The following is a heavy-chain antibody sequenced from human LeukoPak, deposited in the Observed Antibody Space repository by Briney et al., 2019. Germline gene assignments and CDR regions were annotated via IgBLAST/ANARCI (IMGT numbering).Heavy chain of an antibody. CDR2: IKQDGSEK. CDR1: GFTFSSYW. J-gene: IGHJ4*02. V-gene: IGHV3-7*01. Sequence: GGSLRLSCAASGFTFSSYWMSWVRQAPGKGLEWVANIKQDGSEKYYVDSVKGRFTISRDNAKNSLYLQMNSLRAEDTAVYYCARDSSRDYIAAAGTGASDYWGQGTLVTVSS. CDR3: ARDSSRDYIAAAGTGASDY. D-gene: IGHD6-13*01.